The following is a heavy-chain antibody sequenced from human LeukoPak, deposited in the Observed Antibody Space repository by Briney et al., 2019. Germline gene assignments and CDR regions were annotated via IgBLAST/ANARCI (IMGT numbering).Heavy chain of an antibody. J-gene: IGHJ6*03. CDR2: INRSGVS. V-gene: IGHV4-34*01. CDR3: VRIYYYVDV. CDR1: GESSSGYS. Sequence: PSETLSLTCAVYGESSSGYSYGWIRQSPGKGLEWIGDINRSGVSNYNPSLKSRVTISVDTSRNQFSLELGSVAAADTAVYYCVRIYYYVDVWGEGTTVTVSS.